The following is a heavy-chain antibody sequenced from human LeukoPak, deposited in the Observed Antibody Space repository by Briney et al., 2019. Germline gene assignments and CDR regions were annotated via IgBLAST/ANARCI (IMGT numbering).Heavy chain of an antibody. J-gene: IGHJ4*02. D-gene: IGHD3-10*01. V-gene: IGHV3-33*01. CDR1: GFTFSSYG. CDR2: IWYDGSNK. CDR3: ARNLHIVYYGSGSLDY. Sequence: GGSLRLSCAASGFTFSSYGMHWVRQAPGKGLEWVAVIWYDGSNKYYADSVKGRFTISRDNSKNTLYLQMNSLRAEDTAVYYCARNLHIVYYGSGSLDYWGQGILVTVSS.